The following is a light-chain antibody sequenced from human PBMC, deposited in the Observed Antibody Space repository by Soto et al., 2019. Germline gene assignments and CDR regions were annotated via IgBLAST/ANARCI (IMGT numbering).Light chain of an antibody. J-gene: IGKJ2*01. Sequence: EIVMTQSPATLSVSPGERATLSCRASQSVRSNLAWYQQKPGQAPSLLIYGASTRATGVPARFSGSGSGTEFTLSISSLKSEDSAVYYCPQFTKWPYTFGQGTKVEIK. CDR3: PQFTKWPYT. CDR1: QSVRSN. CDR2: GAS. V-gene: IGKV3-15*01.